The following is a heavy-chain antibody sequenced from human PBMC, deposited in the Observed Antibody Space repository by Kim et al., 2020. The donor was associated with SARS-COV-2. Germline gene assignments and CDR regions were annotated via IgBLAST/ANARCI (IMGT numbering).Heavy chain of an antibody. J-gene: IGHJ5*02. D-gene: IGHD3-3*01. V-gene: IGHV1-46*01. CDR3: ARGSFSLEWLPPFDP. CDR1: GYTFTSYY. CDR2: INPSGGST. Sequence: ASVKVSCKASGYTFTSYYMHWVRQAPGQGLEWMGIINPSGGSTSYAQKFQGRVTMTRDTSTSTVYMELSSLRSEDTAVYYCARGSFSLEWLPPFDPWGQGTLVTVSS.